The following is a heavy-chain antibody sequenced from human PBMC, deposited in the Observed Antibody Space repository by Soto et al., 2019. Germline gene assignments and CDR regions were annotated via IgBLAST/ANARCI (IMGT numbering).Heavy chain of an antibody. CDR2: INPNSGGT. V-gene: IGHV1-2*04. J-gene: IGHJ4*02. D-gene: IGHD3-9*01. CDR1: GYTFTGYY. Sequence: GASVKVSCKASGYTFTGYYMHWVRQAPGQGLEWMGWINPNSGGTNYAQKFQGWVTMTRDTSISTAYMELSRLRSDDTAVYYCARAYYDILTGYYFDCWGQGTLVTVSS. CDR3: ARAYYDILTGYYFDC.